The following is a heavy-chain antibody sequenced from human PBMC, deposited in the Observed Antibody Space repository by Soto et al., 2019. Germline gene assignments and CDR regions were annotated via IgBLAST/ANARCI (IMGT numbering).Heavy chain of an antibody. CDR3: ARQTGYSSYFDY. V-gene: IGHV4-59*01. CDR1: GGSISSYY. Sequence: SETLSLTCTVSGGSISSYYWSWIRQPPGKGLEWIGYIYYSGSTNYNPSLKSRVTISVDTSKNQFSLKLSSVTAADTAVYYCARQTGYSSYFDYWGQGTLVTVSS. CDR2: IYYSGST. J-gene: IGHJ4*02. D-gene: IGHD2-15*01.